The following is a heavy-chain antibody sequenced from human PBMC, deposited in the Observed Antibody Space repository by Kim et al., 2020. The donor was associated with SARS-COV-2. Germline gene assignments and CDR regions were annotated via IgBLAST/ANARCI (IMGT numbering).Heavy chain of an antibody. D-gene: IGHD2-15*01. V-gene: IGHV3-30*04. CDR3: ARGHLEPFLRWWGGAFD. CDR2: ISYDGSNK. J-gene: IGHJ3*02. Sequence: GGSLRLSCAASGFTFSSYAMHWVRQAPGKGLEWVAVISYDGSNKYYADSVKGRFTISRDNSKNTLYLQMNSLRAEDTAVYYCARGHLEPFLRWWGGAFD. CDR1: GFTFSSYA.